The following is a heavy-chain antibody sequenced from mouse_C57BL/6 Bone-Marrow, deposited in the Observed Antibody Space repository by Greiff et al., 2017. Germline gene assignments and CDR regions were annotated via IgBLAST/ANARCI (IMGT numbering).Heavy chain of an antibody. D-gene: IGHD2-12*01. V-gene: IGHV5-15*01. CDR3: ASYYSWFAY. CDR1: GFTFSDSG. J-gene: IGHJ3*01. Sequence: EVKVVESGGGLVQPGGSLKLSCAASGFTFSDSGMAWVRQAPRKGPEWVAFISNLAYSIYYADTVTGRFTISRENAKNTLYLEMSSLRSEDTSMYYCASYYSWFAYWGQGTLVTVSA. CDR2: ISNLAYSI.